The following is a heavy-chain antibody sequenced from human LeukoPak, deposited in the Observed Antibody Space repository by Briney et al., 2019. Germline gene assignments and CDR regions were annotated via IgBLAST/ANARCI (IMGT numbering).Heavy chain of an antibody. CDR1: GFTFSSYA. V-gene: IGHV3-30*01. CDR3: ARVLRGGYNYFDY. CDR2: IPYDGSNK. J-gene: IGHJ4*02. Sequence: PGGSLRLSCAASGFTFSSYAMHWVRQAPGKGLEWVAVIPYDGSNKYYADSVKGRFTISRDNSKNTLYLQMNSLRAEDTAVYYCARVLRGGYNYFDYWGQGTLVTVSS. D-gene: IGHD5-24*01.